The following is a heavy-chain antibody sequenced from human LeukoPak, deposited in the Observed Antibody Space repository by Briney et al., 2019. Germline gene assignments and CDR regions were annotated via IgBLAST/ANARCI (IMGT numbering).Heavy chain of an antibody. CDR2: IYSSGST. V-gene: IGHV4-59*01. Sequence: SETLSLTCNVSGGSIRGYYWSWIRQPPGKGLEWIGYIYSSGSTNYNPSLKSRVTMSVDTSKNQFTLKVSSVTAADTAVYYCARVFDSGSQAYFYYMDVWGKGTTVTISS. D-gene: IGHD3-10*01. J-gene: IGHJ6*03. CDR3: ARVFDSGSQAYFYYMDV. CDR1: GGSIRGYY.